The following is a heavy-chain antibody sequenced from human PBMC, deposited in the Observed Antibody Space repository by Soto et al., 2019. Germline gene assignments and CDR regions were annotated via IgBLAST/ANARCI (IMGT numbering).Heavy chain of an antibody. CDR3: ARDGPTDYDFWSGYYTGYYGMDV. V-gene: IGHV1-69*01. CDR2: IIPIFGTA. D-gene: IGHD3-3*01. Sequence: QVQLVQSGAEVKKPGSSVKVSCKASGGTFSSYAISWVRQAPGQGLEWMGGIIPIFGTANYAQKFQGRVTITADESTSTAYVQLSSLRSEDTGVYYCARDGPTDYDFWSGYYTGYYGMDVWRQGTTVTVSS. J-gene: IGHJ6*02. CDR1: GGTFSSYA.